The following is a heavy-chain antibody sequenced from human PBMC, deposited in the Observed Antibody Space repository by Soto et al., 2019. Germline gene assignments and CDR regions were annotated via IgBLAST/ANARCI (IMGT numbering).Heavy chain of an antibody. CDR2: IKQDGSEK. Sequence: PGGSLSLPCAASGFTFSSYGMHWVRQAPGKGLEWVANIKQDGSEKYYVDSVKGRFTISRDNAKNSLYLQMNSLRAEDTAVYYCARSIAARLNWFDPWGQGTLVTVSS. CDR3: ARSIAARLNWFDP. D-gene: IGHD6-6*01. V-gene: IGHV3-7*01. J-gene: IGHJ5*02. CDR1: GFTFSSYG.